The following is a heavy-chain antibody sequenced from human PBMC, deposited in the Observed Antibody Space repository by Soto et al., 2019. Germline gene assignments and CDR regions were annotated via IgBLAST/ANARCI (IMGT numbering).Heavy chain of an antibody. CDR3: ASPVWEYSSPITPYHFDY. Sequence: ASVKVSCKASGGTFSSYAISWVRQAPGQGLEWMGGIIPIFGTANYAQKFQGRVTITADKSTSTAYMELSSLRSEDTAVYYCASPVWEYSSPITPYHFDYWGQGTLVTVSS. D-gene: IGHD6-6*01. CDR1: GGTFSSYA. J-gene: IGHJ4*02. V-gene: IGHV1-69*06. CDR2: IIPIFGTA.